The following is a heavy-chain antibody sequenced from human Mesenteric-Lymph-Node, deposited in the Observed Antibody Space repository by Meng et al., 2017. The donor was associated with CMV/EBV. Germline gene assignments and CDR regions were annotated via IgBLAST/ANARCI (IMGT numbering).Heavy chain of an antibody. CDR1: GFTFSSHA. J-gene: IGHJ4*02. CDR2: ISGNIDRT. CDR3: AKVNTFAYGPGSYFDY. D-gene: IGHD3-10*01. Sequence: GESLKISCAASGFTFSSHAMSWVRQAPGKGLEWVSGISGNIDRTYYGDSVKGRFTISRDNSKNTSYLQMNSLRGDDTAVYYCAKVNTFAYGPGSYFDYWGQGTLVTVSS. V-gene: IGHV3-23*01.